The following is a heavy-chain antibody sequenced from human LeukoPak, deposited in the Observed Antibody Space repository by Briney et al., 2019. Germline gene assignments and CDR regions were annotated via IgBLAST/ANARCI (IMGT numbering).Heavy chain of an antibody. V-gene: IGHV3-64D*06. D-gene: IGHD5-12*01. Sequence: GGSLRLSCSASGFIFSTYTTYWVRQAPGKGLEYVSVINGDGRTTYYIDSVKGRFTISRDNSKNTLYLQMSSLRADDTAVYYCVGDQVDDTGYLRWGQGTRVTVSA. CDR1: GFIFSTYT. J-gene: IGHJ4*02. CDR2: INGDGRTT. CDR3: VGDQVDDTGYLR.